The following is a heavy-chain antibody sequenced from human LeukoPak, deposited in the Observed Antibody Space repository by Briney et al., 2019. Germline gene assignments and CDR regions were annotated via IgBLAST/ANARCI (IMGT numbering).Heavy chain of an antibody. Sequence: SETLSLTCTVSGGSISSYYWSWIRQPPGKGLEWIGYIYYSGSTNYNPSLKSRVTISVDTSENQFSLKLSSVTAADTAVYYCVRHYASGKPWFDYWGQGTLVTVSS. CDR1: GGSISSYY. CDR2: IYYSGST. D-gene: IGHD3-10*01. CDR3: VRHYASGKPWFDY. J-gene: IGHJ4*02. V-gene: IGHV4-59*01.